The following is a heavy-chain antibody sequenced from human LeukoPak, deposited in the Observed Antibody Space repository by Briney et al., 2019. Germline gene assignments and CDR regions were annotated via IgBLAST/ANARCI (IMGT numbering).Heavy chain of an antibody. CDR1: GGSIYSHY. V-gene: IGHV4-59*11. CDR3: ARTPYSSGWYFDY. CDR2: IYYSGST. D-gene: IGHD6-19*01. Sequence: SETLSLTCTVSGGSIYSHYWSWIRQPPGERLEWIGYIYYSGSTYYNPSLKSRVTISVDTSTNQFSLKLNSVTAADTAVYYCARTPYSSGWYFDYWGQGTLVTVSS. J-gene: IGHJ4*02.